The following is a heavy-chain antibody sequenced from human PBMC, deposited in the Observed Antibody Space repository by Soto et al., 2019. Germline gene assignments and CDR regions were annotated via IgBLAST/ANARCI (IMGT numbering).Heavy chain of an antibody. Sequence: QVQLVQSGAEVKKPGASVKVSCKTSGYTFTSYGISWVRQAPGQGLEWMGWISGYNGNTDYVQKFQGRVTMTTNASMSTAYMERRGLRSDDTAVYYCAGEFLSDYGDGVRGDVWGQGTMVTVSS. CDR3: AGEFLSDYGDGVRGDV. V-gene: IGHV1-18*01. J-gene: IGHJ6*02. D-gene: IGHD4-17*01. CDR1: GYTFTSYG. CDR2: ISGYNGNT.